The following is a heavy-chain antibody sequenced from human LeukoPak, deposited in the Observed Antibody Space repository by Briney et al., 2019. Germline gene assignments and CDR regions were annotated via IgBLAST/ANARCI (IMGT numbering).Heavy chain of an antibody. CDR1: GYTFTNYG. CDR2: MNPNNGNA. Sequence: ASVKVSCEASGYTFTNYGVTWVRQATGQGLEWMGWMNPNNGNAGYAQKFQDKATMTRDTSISTAYMELSSLRSEDTAIYYCARGAWYNSAYTALHYFDYWGQGTLVTVSS. CDR3: ARGAWYNSAYTALHYFDY. J-gene: IGHJ4*02. D-gene: IGHD6-19*01. V-gene: IGHV1-8*01.